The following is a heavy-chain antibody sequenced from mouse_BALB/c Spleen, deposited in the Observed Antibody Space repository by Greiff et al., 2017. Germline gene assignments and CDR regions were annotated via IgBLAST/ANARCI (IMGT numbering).Heavy chain of an antibody. CDR1: GFTFSSYA. Sequence: EVKLVESGGGLVKPGGSLKLSCAASGFTFSSYAMSWVRQTPEKRLEWVASISSGGSTYYPDSVKGRFTISRDNAKNTLYLQMSSLKSEDTAMYYCARHPYGNYVYYYAMDYWGQGTSVTVSS. V-gene: IGHV5-6*03. D-gene: IGHD2-1*01. CDR3: ARHPYGNYVYYYAMDY. J-gene: IGHJ4*01. CDR2: ISSGGST.